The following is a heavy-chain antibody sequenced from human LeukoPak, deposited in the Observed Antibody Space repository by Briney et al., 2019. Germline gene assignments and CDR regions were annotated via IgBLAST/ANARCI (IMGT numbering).Heavy chain of an antibody. V-gene: IGHV3-11*05. J-gene: IGHJ3*02. Sequence: GGSLRLSCAASGFTFSDYYMSWIRQAPGKGLEWVSYISSGSSSTNYADSVKGRFTISRDNAKNSLYLQMNSLRAEDTAVYYCARGGGSGSYYTAFDIWGQETTVTVSS. CDR1: GFTFSDYY. CDR3: ARGGGSGSYYTAFDI. CDR2: ISSGSSST. D-gene: IGHD3-10*01.